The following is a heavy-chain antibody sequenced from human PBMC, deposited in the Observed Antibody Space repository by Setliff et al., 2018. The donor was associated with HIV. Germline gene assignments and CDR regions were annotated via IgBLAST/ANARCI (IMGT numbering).Heavy chain of an antibody. CDR2: INHSGST. D-gene: IGHD2-15*01. V-gene: IGHV4-34*01. J-gene: IGHJ5*02. CDR3: ARMDLGYCSGGSCYLGWFDP. Sequence: SETLSLTCAVSGYSISTAYYWSWIRQPPGKGLEWIGEINHSGSTNYNPSLKSRVTISVDTSKNQFSLKLSSVTAADTAVYYCARMDLGYCSGGSCYLGWFDPWGQGTLVTVSS. CDR1: GYSISTAYY.